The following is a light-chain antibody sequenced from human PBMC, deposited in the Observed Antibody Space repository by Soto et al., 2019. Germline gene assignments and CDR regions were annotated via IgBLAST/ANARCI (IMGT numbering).Light chain of an antibody. Sequence: DIQITQAPTSLSASVGERVTITCRASQSISTYLNWYQKKPGKAPNLLIYDASRLQSGVPSRFSGSGGGTDFTLSICSVQPEDFATYFCQQSYMDPITCGQRTRLEIK. CDR3: QQSYMDPIT. V-gene: IGKV1-39*01. CDR2: DAS. CDR1: QSISTY. J-gene: IGKJ5*01.